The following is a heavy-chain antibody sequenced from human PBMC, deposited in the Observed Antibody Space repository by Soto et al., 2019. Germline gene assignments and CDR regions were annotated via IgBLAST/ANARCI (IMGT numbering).Heavy chain of an antibody. V-gene: IGHV6-1*01. J-gene: IGHJ4*02. CDR2: TYYRSKWYN. CDR3: ARGGRGMSGAMVSFDY. CDR1: GDSVSSNSAA. Sequence: SQTLSLTCAISGDSVSSNSAAWNWIRQSPSRGLEWLGRTYYRSKWYNDYAVSVKSRITINPDTSKNQFSLQLNSVTPEDTAVYYCARGGRGMSGAMVSFDYWGQGTLVTVSS. D-gene: IGHD5-18*01.